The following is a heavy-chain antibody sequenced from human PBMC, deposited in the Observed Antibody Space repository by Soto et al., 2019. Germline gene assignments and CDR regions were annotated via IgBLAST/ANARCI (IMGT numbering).Heavy chain of an antibody. J-gene: IGHJ3*02. V-gene: IGHV6-1*01. D-gene: IGHD2-15*01. Sequence: SQTLSLTCAISGDSVSSNSAAWNWIRQFPSRGLEWLGRTYYRSKWYNDYAVSVKSRITINPDTSKNQFSLQLNSVTPEDTAVYYCARGSSSYCSGGSCYDYDAFDIWGQGTMVTVSS. CDR2: TYYRSKWYN. CDR3: ARGSSSYCSGGSCYDYDAFDI. CDR1: GDSVSSNSAA.